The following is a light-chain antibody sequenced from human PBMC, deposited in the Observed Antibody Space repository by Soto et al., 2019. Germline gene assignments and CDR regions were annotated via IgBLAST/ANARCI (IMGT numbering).Light chain of an antibody. CDR3: QQYNNWPWT. V-gene: IGKV1-12*01. J-gene: IGKJ1*01. CDR1: QGISSW. Sequence: IQMTQSPFSVSASVGDRVTISCRASQGISSWLAWYQQKPGKSPTLLIYKASNLQTGVPSRFSGSGSGTDFTLTISSLQSEDFAVYYCQQYNNWPWTFGQGTKVDIK. CDR2: KAS.